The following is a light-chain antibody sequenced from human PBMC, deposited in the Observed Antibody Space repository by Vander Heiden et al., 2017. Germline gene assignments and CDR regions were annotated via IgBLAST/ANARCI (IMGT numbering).Light chain of an antibody. CDR3: RQDNTYSQT. Sequence: DIQMTQSPSTLSASVGDRVTITCRASQSISSWLAWYQQKPGKAPKLLIYDASSLESGVPSRFSGSGSGTEFSLTVISLQPHAFPTYYIRQDNTYSQTFGQGTKLEIK. V-gene: IGKV1-5*01. CDR2: DAS. J-gene: IGKJ1*01. CDR1: QSISSW.